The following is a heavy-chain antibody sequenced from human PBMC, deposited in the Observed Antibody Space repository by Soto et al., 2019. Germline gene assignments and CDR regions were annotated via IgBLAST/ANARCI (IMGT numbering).Heavy chain of an antibody. Sequence: QVQLQQWGAGLLKPSETLSLTCAVYGGSFSGYYWSWIRQPPGKGLEWIGEINHSGSTNYNPSLKGRVTISVDTSTNQFSLKLSSVTAADTAVYYCARGRGRKGYCTTGVCYSYMDVCGQGTTVTVSS. V-gene: IGHV4-34*01. CDR2: INHSGST. CDR1: GGSFSGYY. J-gene: IGHJ6*03. CDR3: ARGRGRKGYCTTGVCYSYMDV. D-gene: IGHD2-8*01.